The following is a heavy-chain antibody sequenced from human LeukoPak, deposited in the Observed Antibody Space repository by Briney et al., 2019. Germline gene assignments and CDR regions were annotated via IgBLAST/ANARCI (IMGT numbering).Heavy chain of an antibody. V-gene: IGHV3-21*01. D-gene: IGHD1-26*01. J-gene: IGHJ5*02. CDR1: GFTFSSYS. Sequence: GGSLRLSCAASGFTFSSYSMNWVRQAPGKGLEWVSSISSSSSYIYYADSVKGRFTISRDNAKNSLYLQMNSLRAEDTAVYYCARGVIGELLRDWFDPWGQGTLVTVSS. CDR3: ARGVIGELLRDWFDP. CDR2: ISSSSSYI.